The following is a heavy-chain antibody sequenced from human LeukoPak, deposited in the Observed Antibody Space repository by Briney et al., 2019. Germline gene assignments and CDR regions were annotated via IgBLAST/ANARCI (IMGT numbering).Heavy chain of an antibody. J-gene: IGHJ4*02. CDR1: GGSFSGYY. Sequence: ASEALSLTCAVYGGSFSGYYWSWIRQPPGKGLEWIGEINHSGRNNYNPSLKSRVTISVDTSKNQFSLKLSSVIAADTAVYYCARATGTKVPPGYWGQGTLVTVSS. CDR2: INHSGRN. V-gene: IGHV4-34*01. CDR3: ARATGTKVPPGY. D-gene: IGHD1-7*01.